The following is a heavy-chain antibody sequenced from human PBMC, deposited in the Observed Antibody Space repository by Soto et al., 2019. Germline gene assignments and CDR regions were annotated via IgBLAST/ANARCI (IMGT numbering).Heavy chain of an antibody. CDR1: GFTFSSYA. CDR3: ANPLRVTMIVVPPDAFDI. D-gene: IGHD3-22*01. CDR2: ISGSGGST. J-gene: IGHJ3*02. V-gene: IGHV3-23*01. Sequence: AGGSLRLSCAASGFTFSSYAMSWVRQAPGKGLEWVSAISGSGGSTYYADSVKGRFTISRDNSKNTLYLQMNSLRAEDTAVYYCANPLRVTMIVVPPDAFDIWGQGTMVTDSS.